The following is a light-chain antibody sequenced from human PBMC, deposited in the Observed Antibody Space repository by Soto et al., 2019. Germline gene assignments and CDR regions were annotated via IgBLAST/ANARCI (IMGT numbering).Light chain of an antibody. CDR3: QQRSNWPPIT. J-gene: IGKJ5*01. Sequence: EIVLTQSPATLPLPPGEITTLSCRASQSVSSYLAWYQQKPCQAPRLLIYDSSNRATGIPARFSGSGSGTDFTLTISSLAPEDFAVYYCQQRSNWPPITFGQGTRLEIK. CDR1: QSVSSY. CDR2: DSS. V-gene: IGKV3-11*01.